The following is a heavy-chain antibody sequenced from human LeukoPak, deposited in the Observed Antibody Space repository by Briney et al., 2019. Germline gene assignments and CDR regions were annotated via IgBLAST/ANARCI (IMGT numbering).Heavy chain of an antibody. CDR1: GFTFSSYG. Sequence: GGSLRLSCAASGFTFSSYGMHWVRQAPGKGLEWVAFIRYDGSNKYYAGSVKGRFTISRDNSKNTLYLQMNSLRAEDTAVYYCWYGAHYYYYYMDVWGKGTTVTVSS. D-gene: IGHD4/OR15-4a*01. V-gene: IGHV3-30*02. J-gene: IGHJ6*03. CDR3: WYGAHYYYYYMDV. CDR2: IRYDGSNK.